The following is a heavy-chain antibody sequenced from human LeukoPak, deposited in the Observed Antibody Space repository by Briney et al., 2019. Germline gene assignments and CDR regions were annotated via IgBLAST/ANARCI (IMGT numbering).Heavy chain of an antibody. Sequence: SETLSLTCTVSGGSVSSGTYYWTWIRQPAGKGLEWIGRIYTSGSTNFNPSLKSRVSISLDTSQNQFSLKVSTVTAADTAVYYCARHETPSWFDPWGQGTLVTVSS. CDR2: IYTSGST. CDR3: ARHETPSWFDP. V-gene: IGHV4-61*02. J-gene: IGHJ5*02. CDR1: GGSVSSGTYY.